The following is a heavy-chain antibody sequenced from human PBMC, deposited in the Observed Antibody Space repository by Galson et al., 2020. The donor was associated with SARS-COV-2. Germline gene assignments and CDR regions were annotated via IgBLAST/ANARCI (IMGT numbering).Heavy chain of an antibody. D-gene: IGHD6-6*01. CDR1: GGTFSSYA. CDR3: ARDLSSSSGYYYGMDV. Sequence: SVKVSCKASGGTFSSYAISWVRQAPGQGLEWMGGIIPIFGTANYAQKFQGRVTITADESTSTAYMELSSLRSEDTAVYYCARDLSSSSGYYYGMDVWGQGTTVTVSS. J-gene: IGHJ6*02. CDR2: IIPIFGTA. V-gene: IGHV1-69*13.